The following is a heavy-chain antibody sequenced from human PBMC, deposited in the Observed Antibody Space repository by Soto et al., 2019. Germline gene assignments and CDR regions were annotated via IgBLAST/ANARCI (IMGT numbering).Heavy chain of an antibody. CDR1: GGSISSYY. J-gene: IGHJ4*02. V-gene: IGHV4-59*01. CDR3: ARAREVGATSN. CDR2: IYYSGST. Sequence: SETLSLTCTVSGGSISSYYWSWIRQPPGKGLEWIGYIYYSGSTNYNPSLKSRVTISVDTSKNQFSLKLSSVTAADTAVYYCARAREVGATSNWGQGTLVTVSS. D-gene: IGHD1-26*01.